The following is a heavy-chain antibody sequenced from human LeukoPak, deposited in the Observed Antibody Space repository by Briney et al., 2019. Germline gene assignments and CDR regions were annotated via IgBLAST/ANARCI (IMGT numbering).Heavy chain of an antibody. CDR3: ARGSYCSSTSCYAPYYYYGMDV. D-gene: IGHD2-2*01. Sequence: PSQTLSLTCTVSGGSISSGGYYWSWIRQHPGEGLEWIGYIYYSGSTYYNPSLKSRVTISVDTSKNQFSLKLSSVTAADTAVYYCARGSYCSSTSCYAPYYYYGMDVWGQGTTVTVSS. CDR2: IYYSGST. CDR1: GGSISSGGYY. J-gene: IGHJ6*02. V-gene: IGHV4-31*03.